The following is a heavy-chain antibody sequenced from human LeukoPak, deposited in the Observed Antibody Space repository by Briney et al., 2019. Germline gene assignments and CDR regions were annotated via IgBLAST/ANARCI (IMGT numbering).Heavy chain of an antibody. V-gene: IGHV1-2*02. J-gene: IGHJ6*03. CDR3: ARGQYQLLSGYHYYYMDV. Sequence: ASVKVSCKASGYTFTGYYMHWVRQAPGQGLEWMGWINPNSGGTNYAQKFQGRVTMTRDTSISTAYMELSRLRSDDTAVYYCARGQYQLLSGYHYYYMDVWGKGTTVTISS. D-gene: IGHD2-2*01. CDR2: INPNSGGT. CDR1: GYTFTGYY.